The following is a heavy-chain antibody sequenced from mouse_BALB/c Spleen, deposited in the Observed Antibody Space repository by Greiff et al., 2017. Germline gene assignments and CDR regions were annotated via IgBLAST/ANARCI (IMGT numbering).Heavy chain of an antibody. CDR2: IDPANGNT. CDR3: ARSRSTMITTYAMDY. D-gene: IGHD2-4*01. CDR1: GFNIKDTY. Sequence: EVKLMESGAELVKPGASVKLSCTASGFNIKDTYMHWVKQRPEQGLEWIGRIDPANGNTKYDPKFQGKATITADTSSNTAYLQLSSLTSEDTAVYYCARSRSTMITTYAMDYWGQGTSVTVSS. V-gene: IGHV14-3*02. J-gene: IGHJ4*01.